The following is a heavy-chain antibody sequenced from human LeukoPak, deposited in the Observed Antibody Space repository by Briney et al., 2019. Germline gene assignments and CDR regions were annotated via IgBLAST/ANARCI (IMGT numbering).Heavy chain of an antibody. CDR3: TSSLAYCGGDCPLDAFDI. CDR2: IRSKANSYAT. Sequence: GGSLRLSCAASGFTFSGSAMHWDRQASGKGLEWVGRIRSKANSYATAYAASVKGRFTISRDDSKNTAYLQMNSLKTEDTAVYYCTSSLAYCGGDCPLDAFDIWGQGTMVTVSS. J-gene: IGHJ3*02. V-gene: IGHV3-73*01. D-gene: IGHD2-21*02. CDR1: GFTFSGSA.